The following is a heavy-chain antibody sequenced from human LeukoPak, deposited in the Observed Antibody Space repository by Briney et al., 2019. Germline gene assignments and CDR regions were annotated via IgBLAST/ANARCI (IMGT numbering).Heavy chain of an antibody. CDR3: ARVLQNYYHLDV. V-gene: IGHV4-59*11. CDR1: GVSINSHY. D-gene: IGHD3-3*01. CDR2: IYDSGSA. J-gene: IGHJ6*03. Sequence: SETLSLTCTVSGVSINSHYWSWIRQPPGKGLEWIGFIYDSGSANYKSSLESRVTMTLDTSKNQFSLKLNSVAAADTAVYYCARVLQNYYHLDVWGKGTTVTVSS.